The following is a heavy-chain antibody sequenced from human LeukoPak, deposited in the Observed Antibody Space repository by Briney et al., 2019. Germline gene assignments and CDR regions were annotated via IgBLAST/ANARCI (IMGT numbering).Heavy chain of an antibody. CDR1: GGTFSSYA. J-gene: IGHJ3*02. CDR3: ARENRYCRGGSCYSAASDDAFDI. Sequence: GASVKVSCKASGGTFSSYAISWVRQAPGQGLEWMGGIIPIFGTANYAQKFQGRVTITADESTSTAYMELSSLRSEDTAVYYCARENRYCRGGSCYSAASDDAFDIWGQGTMVTVSS. D-gene: IGHD2-15*01. V-gene: IGHV1-69*13. CDR2: IIPIFGTA.